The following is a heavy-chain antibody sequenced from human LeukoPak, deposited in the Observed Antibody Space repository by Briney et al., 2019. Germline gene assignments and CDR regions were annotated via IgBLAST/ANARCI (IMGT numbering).Heavy chain of an antibody. D-gene: IGHD1-26*01. CDR2: IWYDGSKT. V-gene: IGHV3-33*03. Sequence: PGGSLRLSCVVSGFNFSSYAIHWVRQPPGKGLEWVAIIWYDGSKTYYAESVKGRFTISRDNSNNMAYLQMSSLRVEDTAVYFCAKEVGPDLGSWGQGTLVTVSS. J-gene: IGHJ4*02. CDR1: GFNFSSYA. CDR3: AKEVGPDLGS.